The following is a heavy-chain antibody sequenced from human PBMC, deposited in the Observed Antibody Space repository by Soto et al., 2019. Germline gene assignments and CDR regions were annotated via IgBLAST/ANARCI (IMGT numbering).Heavy chain of an antibody. CDR1: RFTFSSYA. V-gene: IGHV3-23*04. Sequence: EVQLVESGGGLVQPGGSLRLSCAASRFTFSSYAMTWVRQAPGKGLEWVSAISGSGDSTYYAGSVKGRFTISRDNSKNTLYLQMNSLRGEDTAVYYCASGRGRSFYYGMDVWGQGTTVTVSS. CDR2: ISGSGDST. CDR3: ASGRGRSFYYGMDV. J-gene: IGHJ6*02. D-gene: IGHD1-26*01.